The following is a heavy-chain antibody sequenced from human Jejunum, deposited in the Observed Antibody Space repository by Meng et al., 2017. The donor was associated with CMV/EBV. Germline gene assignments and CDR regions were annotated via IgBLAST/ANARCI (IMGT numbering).Heavy chain of an antibody. CDR3: ARDAPPNNYGWFDP. CDR1: GVTSSNYY. Sequence: QVQLQVAGPKRPEASETLSLTRTVSGVTSSNYYWSGIRPAAGKGLEGIGSIYPNGNTNANTFLKSGVIMSIDTSKNQFSLKLTSVTDADTAVYYCARDAPPNNYGWFDPWGQGTLVTVSS. CDR2: IYPNGNT. J-gene: IGHJ5*02. D-gene: IGHD5-18*01. V-gene: IGHV4-4*07.